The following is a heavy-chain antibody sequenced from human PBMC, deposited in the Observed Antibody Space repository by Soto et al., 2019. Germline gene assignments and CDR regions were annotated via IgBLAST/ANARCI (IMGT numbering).Heavy chain of an antibody. CDR1: GFTFSNYV. CDR3: ARDPGAFDI. Sequence: PGASLRLSCAASGFTFSNYVMSWVRRAPGKGLEWVSRINSDGSSTSYADSVKGRFTISRDNAKNTLYLQMNSLRAEDTAVYYCARDPGAFDIWGQGTMVNVSS. CDR2: INSDGSST. V-gene: IGHV3-74*01. J-gene: IGHJ3*02.